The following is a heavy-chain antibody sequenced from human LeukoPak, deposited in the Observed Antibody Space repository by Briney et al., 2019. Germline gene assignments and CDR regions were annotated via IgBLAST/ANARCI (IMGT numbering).Heavy chain of an antibody. CDR1: GGSISSSSYY. CDR2: IYYSGST. CDR3: RGYREITMIVVGGYYFDY. V-gene: IGHV4-39*01. Sequence: SETLSLTCTVSGGSISSSSYYWGWIRQPPGKGPEWIGSIYYSGSTYYNPSLKSRVTISVDTSKNQFSLKLSSVTAADTAVYYCRGYREITMIVVGGYYFDYWGQGTLVTVSS. J-gene: IGHJ4*02. D-gene: IGHD3-22*01.